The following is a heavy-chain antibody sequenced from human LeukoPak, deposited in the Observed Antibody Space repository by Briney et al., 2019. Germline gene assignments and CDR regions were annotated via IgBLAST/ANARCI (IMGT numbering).Heavy chain of an antibody. V-gene: IGHV1-8*03. CDR2: MNPNSGNT. CDR3: ARADPGYSYGSDYYYYYMDV. J-gene: IGHJ6*03. CDR1: GYTFTSYD. Sequence: GASVKVSCKASGYTFTSYDINWVRQATGRGLEWMGWMNPNSGNTGYAQKFQGRVTITRNTSISTAYMELSSLRSEDTAVYYCARADPGYSYGSDYYYYYMDVWGKGTTVTVSS. D-gene: IGHD5-18*01.